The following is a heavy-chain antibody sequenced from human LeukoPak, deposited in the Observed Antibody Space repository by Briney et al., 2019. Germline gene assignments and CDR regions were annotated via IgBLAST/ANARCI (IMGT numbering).Heavy chain of an antibody. D-gene: IGHD3-10*01. Sequence: GGSLRLSCAVSGLTFSSYAMSWVRQAPGKGLEWVSAIRGSGDSTYYADSVKGRFTISRDNSKNTLYLQMNSLRAEDTAVYYCAKADYASGTCGAFDYWGQGTLVTVSS. J-gene: IGHJ4*02. CDR3: AKADYASGTCGAFDY. CDR2: IRGSGDST. V-gene: IGHV3-23*01. CDR1: GLTFSSYA.